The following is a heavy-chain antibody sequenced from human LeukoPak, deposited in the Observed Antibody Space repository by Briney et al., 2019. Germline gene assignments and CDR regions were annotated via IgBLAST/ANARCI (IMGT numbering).Heavy chain of an antibody. CDR1: GGSISSGAYY. D-gene: IGHD4-17*01. CDR2: IFYSGSM. Sequence: PSETLSLTCTVSGGSISSGAYYWTWIRQPPGKGLEWMGYIFYSGSMYYNPSLKSRLTISVDTSKNQFSLKLRSVTAADTAVYYCARQTTVISFGYWGQGTLVTVSS. V-gene: IGHV4-30-4*01. CDR3: ARQTTVISFGY. J-gene: IGHJ4*02.